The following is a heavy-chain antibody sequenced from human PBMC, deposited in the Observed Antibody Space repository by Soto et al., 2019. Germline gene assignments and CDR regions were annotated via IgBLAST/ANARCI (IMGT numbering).Heavy chain of an antibody. D-gene: IGHD5-18*01. CDR2: IYYSGST. J-gene: IGHJ4*02. V-gene: IGHV4-31*03. Sequence: SETLSLTCTVSGGSISSEGYYWSWFRQLPGKGLEWIGDIYYSGSTYYNPSLKSRLTISGDASKNQFSLKLSSVTAADTALYYCAGGRGYSDCPCYFDFWGQGTLVTVSS. CDR3: AGGRGYSDCPCYFDF. CDR1: GGSISSEGYY.